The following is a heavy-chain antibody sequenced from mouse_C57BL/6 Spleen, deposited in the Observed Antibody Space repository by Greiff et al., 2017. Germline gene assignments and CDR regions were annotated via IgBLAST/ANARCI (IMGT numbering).Heavy chain of an antibody. J-gene: IGHJ2*01. CDR3: ARRRHYYGSSFYDY. CDR2: ISGGGGNS. D-gene: IGHD1-1*01. Sequence: EVQGVESGGGLVTPGGSLKLSCAASGFTFSSYTLSWVRQTPEKRLEWVATISGGGGNSYYPDSVKGRFTISRDNAKNTLYLQMRSLRSEDTALYYCARRRHYYGSSFYDYWGQGTTLTVSS. V-gene: IGHV5-9*01. CDR1: GFTFSSYT.